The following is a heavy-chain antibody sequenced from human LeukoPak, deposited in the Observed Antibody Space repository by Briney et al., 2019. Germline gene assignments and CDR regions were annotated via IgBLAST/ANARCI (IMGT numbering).Heavy chain of an antibody. Sequence: SETLSLTCTVSGGSISSSSYYWGWIRQPPGKGLEWIGSIYYSGSTYYNPSLKSRVTISVDTSKNQFSLKLSSVTAADTAVYYCARHMSRGGSAYYDFWSPSWFNPWGQGTLVTVSS. CDR1: GGSISSSSYY. CDR2: IYYSGST. V-gene: IGHV4-39*01. J-gene: IGHJ5*02. CDR3: ARHMSRGGSAYYDFWSPSWFNP. D-gene: IGHD3-3*01.